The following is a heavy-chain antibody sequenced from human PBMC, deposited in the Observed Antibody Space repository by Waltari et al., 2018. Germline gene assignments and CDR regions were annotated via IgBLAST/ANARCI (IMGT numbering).Heavy chain of an antibody. CDR1: GFTVSSNY. J-gene: IGHJ3*02. V-gene: IGHV3-53*01. CDR3: ARYYYGSGSYYHDAFDI. CDR2: IYSGGST. Sequence: EEQLLESGGGLVQPGDSLRLSCAASGFTVSSNYMSWVRQAPGKGLEWVSVIYSGGSTYYADSVKGRFTISRDNSKNTLYLQMNSLRAEDTAVYYCARYYYGSGSYYHDAFDIWGQGTMVTVSS. D-gene: IGHD3-10*01.